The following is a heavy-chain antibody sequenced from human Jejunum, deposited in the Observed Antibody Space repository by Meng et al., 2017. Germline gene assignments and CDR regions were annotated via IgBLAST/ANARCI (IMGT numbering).Heavy chain of an antibody. CDR2: ITSGDSTT. CDR3: GGRARGVAYYDISGFA. D-gene: IGHD3-22*01. Sequence: GESLKISCRGSGYAFNTYWIGWVRQMPGKRLEWMGIITSGDSTTQYSQSFQGQVTISANKSITTVYLQWSSLKASDTAMYYCGGRARGVAYYDISGFAWGQGTLVTVSS. J-gene: IGHJ5*02. V-gene: IGHV5-51*01. CDR1: GYAFNTYW.